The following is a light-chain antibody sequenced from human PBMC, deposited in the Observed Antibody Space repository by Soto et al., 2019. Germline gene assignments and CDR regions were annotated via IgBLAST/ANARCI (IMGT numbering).Light chain of an antibody. CDR1: RSNIGAGYD. CDR2: GNN. CDR3: HSYDNALSGSEV. Sequence: QSVLTQPPSVSGAPGQRVTIPCTGSRSNIGAGYDVHWYQQLPGTAPKVVVYGNNSRPSGVPDRFSASKSGSSASLAITGLQAEDEADYYCHSYDNALSGSEVFGGGTKLTVL. V-gene: IGLV1-40*01. J-gene: IGLJ3*02.